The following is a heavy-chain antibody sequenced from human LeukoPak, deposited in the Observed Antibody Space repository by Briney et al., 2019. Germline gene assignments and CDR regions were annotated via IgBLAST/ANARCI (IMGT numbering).Heavy chain of an antibody. D-gene: IGHD3-3*01. J-gene: IGHJ3*02. CDR3: ARPPPDFWSGSYASDI. V-gene: IGHV5-51*01. Sequence: GESLRISGMGSGYSFTSYWIGGVRQMPGKGLEGMGIIYPGDSDTTFSTSFQGQVTISADKSISTAYLQWSSLKASDTAMYYCARPPPDFWSGSYASDIWGQGTMVTVSS. CDR2: IYPGDSDT. CDR1: GYSFTSYW.